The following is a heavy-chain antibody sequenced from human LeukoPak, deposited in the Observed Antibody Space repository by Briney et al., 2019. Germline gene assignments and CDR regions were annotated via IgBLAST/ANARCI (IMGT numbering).Heavy chain of an antibody. CDR2: ISAYNGNT. Sequence: ASVKVSCKASGYTFTSYGISWVRQAPGQGLEWMGWISAYNGNTNYPQKPQGRVTMTTDTSTNTAYMELRSLRSDDTAVYYCAREGSSSLTRYYYYMDVWGKGTTVTVSS. D-gene: IGHD6-6*01. CDR3: AREGSSSLTRYYYYMDV. V-gene: IGHV1-18*01. J-gene: IGHJ6*03. CDR1: GYTFTSYG.